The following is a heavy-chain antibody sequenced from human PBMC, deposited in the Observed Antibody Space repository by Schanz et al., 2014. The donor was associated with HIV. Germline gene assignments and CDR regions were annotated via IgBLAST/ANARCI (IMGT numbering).Heavy chain of an antibody. D-gene: IGHD3-3*01. CDR1: GFTFSDYY. CDR2: ISGSGNTI. CDR3: ARDFGRSGYYIDY. J-gene: IGHJ4*02. V-gene: IGHV3-11*04. Sequence: QVQLVESGGGLVKPGGSLRLSCAASGFTFSDYYLSWIRQAPGKGLEWDSYISGSGNTIYYADSVKGRFTITRDNAKNSLYLQMNSVRVEDTAVYYCARDFGRSGYYIDYWGQGTLVTVSS.